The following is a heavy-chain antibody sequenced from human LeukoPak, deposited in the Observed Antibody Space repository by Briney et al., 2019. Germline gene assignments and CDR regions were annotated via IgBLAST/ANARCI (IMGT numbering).Heavy chain of an antibody. D-gene: IGHD6-6*01. CDR1: GFTFSTYA. J-gene: IGHJ4*02. Sequence: GGSLRLSCAASGFTFSTYAMHWVRQAPGKGLEWVALISYDGSSKYYADSVKGRFTVSRDNSKNTLYVQMNSQRGEDTAVYYCAGWSIAKDDTDHYWGQGTMVTVSS. CDR3: AGWSIAKDDTDHY. V-gene: IGHV3-30*01. CDR2: ISYDGSSK.